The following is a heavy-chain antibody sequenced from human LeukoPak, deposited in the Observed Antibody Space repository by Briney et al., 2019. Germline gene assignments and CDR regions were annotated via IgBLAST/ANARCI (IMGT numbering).Heavy chain of an antibody. Sequence: SEILSLTCTVSGGSISSYYWSWIRQPPGKGLEWIGYIYSSGSTNYNPSLNSRVTMSVDTSKNQFSLKLRSVTAADTAVYYCARLPYGSGGYYLFDFWGQGTLVTVSS. CDR3: ARLPYGSGGYYLFDF. V-gene: IGHV4-59*08. CDR2: IYSSGST. J-gene: IGHJ4*02. CDR1: GGSISSYY. D-gene: IGHD3-22*01.